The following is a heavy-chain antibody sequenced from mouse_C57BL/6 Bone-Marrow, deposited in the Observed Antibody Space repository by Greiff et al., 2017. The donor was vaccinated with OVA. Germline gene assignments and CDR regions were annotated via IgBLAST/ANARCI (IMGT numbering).Heavy chain of an antibody. V-gene: IGHV5-17*01. D-gene: IGHD2-4*01. J-gene: IGHJ4*01. CDR1: GFTFSDYG. CDR3: ASPTYYDYDVAMDY. Sequence: EVKVVESGGGLVKPGGSLKLSCAASGFTFSDYGMHWVRQAPEKGLEWVAYISSGSSTIYYADTVKGRFTISRDNAKNTLFLQMTSLRSEDTAMYYCASPTYYDYDVAMDYWGQGTSVTVSS. CDR2: ISSGSSTI.